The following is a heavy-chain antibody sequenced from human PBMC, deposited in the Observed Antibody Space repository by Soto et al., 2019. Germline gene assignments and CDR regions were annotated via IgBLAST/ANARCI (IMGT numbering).Heavy chain of an antibody. CDR3: ARLMGY. CDR2: ISFGGST. CDR1: GDSLRSTSYY. J-gene: IGHJ4*02. V-gene: IGHV4-39*01. Sequence: TLSLTCTVSGDSLRSTSYYLGWIRQPPGQGLEWIGSISFGGSTSFSYTRSTFYNPSLKSRVTISVDTSENQFSLKLKSVTAADTAVYYCARLMGYWGQGTLVTVSS.